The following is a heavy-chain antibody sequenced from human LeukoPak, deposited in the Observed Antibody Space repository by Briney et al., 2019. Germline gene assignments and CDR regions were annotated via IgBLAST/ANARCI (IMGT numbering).Heavy chain of an antibody. CDR3: ARDLGQYYDTSDNWFDP. Sequence: GGSLRLSCAASGFTFSNYGMNWVRQAPGKGLEWVSGITGSGGSKYYADSVKGRFTISRDNAKNTLNLQMNSLRAEDTAVYYCARDLGQYYDTSDNWFDPWGQGTLVTVSS. J-gene: IGHJ5*02. CDR1: GFTFSNYG. D-gene: IGHD3-22*01. V-gene: IGHV3-23*01. CDR2: ITGSGGSK.